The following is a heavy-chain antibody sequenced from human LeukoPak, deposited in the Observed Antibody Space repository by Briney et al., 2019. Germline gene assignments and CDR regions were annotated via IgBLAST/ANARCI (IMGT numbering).Heavy chain of an antibody. CDR2: IGGRGGST. J-gene: IGHJ5*02. Sequence: GGSLRLSCAASGFTFSSFTMTWVRQAPGKGLEWVSAIGGRGGSTYYAEFLEGRFTIARDNCKDMVYLQMNSLKVEDTATYYCGKEGGAWGQGTKVTVSS. V-gene: IGHV3-23*01. CDR1: GFTFSSFT. D-gene: IGHD3-16*01. CDR3: GKEGGA.